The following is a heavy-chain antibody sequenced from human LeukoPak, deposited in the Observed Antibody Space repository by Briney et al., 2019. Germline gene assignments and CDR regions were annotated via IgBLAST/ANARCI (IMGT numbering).Heavy chain of an antibody. Sequence: SEILSLTCTVSDDSLSRYYWSWVRQPAGKGLEWIGRLDTSGNTHYNPSLKSRVTMSVDTSRNQFSLRLTSVTAADTAVYYCARGGDCPDYWAQGTLVTVSS. CDR3: ARGGDCPDY. CDR2: LDTSGNT. CDR1: DDSLSRYY. D-gene: IGHD2-21*02. J-gene: IGHJ4*02. V-gene: IGHV4-4*07.